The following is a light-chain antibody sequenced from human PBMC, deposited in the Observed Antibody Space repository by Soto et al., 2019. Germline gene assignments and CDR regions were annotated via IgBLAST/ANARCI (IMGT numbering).Light chain of an antibody. CDR2: DVS. Sequence: QSALTQPASVSGSPGQSIAISCTGTSSDVGNYNFVSWYQQHPGKAPKLMIYDVSNRPSGISNRFSGSKSGNTASLTISGLQAEDETDYYCCSNTTSSTYVFGTGTKVTVL. V-gene: IGLV2-14*03. CDR3: CSNTTSSTYV. J-gene: IGLJ1*01. CDR1: SSDVGNYNF.